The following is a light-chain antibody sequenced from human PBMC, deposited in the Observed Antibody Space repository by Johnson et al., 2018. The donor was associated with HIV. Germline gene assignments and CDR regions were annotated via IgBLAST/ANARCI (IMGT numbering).Light chain of an antibody. CDR1: SSNIGNNY. V-gene: IGLV1-51*02. CDR3: GTWDNSLTTGAL. CDR2: EHN. J-gene: IGLJ1*01. Sequence: QSVLTQPPSVSAAPGQKVTISCSGSSSNIGNNYVSWYQQLPGTAPKLLIYEHNKRPSGIPDRFSGSKSGTSATLGIAGLQTGDEADYYCGTWDNSLTTGALFGTGTKVTVL.